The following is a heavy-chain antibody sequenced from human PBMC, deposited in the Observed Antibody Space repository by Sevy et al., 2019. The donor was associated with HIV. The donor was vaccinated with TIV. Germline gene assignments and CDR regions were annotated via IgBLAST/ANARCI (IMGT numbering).Heavy chain of an antibody. J-gene: IGHJ4*02. V-gene: IGHV1-2*02. D-gene: IGHD3-10*01. CDR1: GYTFIAHY. Sequence: ASVKVSCTSSGYTFIAHYLHWVRQAPGQGLEWMGWRSPDSGDTKYTEKFQGRVTMTRETSISTAYMELITLRSDDTAVYFCARVQRGGVPDYWGQRTLVTVSS. CDR3: ARVQRGGVPDY. CDR2: RSPDSGDT.